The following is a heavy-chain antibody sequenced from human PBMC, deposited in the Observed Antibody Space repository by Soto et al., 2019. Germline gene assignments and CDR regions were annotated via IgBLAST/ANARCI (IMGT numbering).Heavy chain of an antibody. CDR2: IDATGTT. Sequence: QVQLQESGPGLVKPSETLSLTCTVSGASISGFYWSWIRKSAGKGLEWIGRIDATGTTDYNPSLKSRVRISVDTSKKQFSLKLRSVTAADTAVYYCVRDGTKTLRDWFDPWGQGISVTVSS. J-gene: IGHJ5*02. D-gene: IGHD1-1*01. CDR1: GASISGFY. V-gene: IGHV4-4*07. CDR3: VRDGTKTLRDWFDP.